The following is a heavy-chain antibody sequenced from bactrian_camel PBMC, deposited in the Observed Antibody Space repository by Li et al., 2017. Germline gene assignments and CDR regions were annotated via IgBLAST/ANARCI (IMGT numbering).Heavy chain of an antibody. CDR2: IDSDGTT. D-gene: IGHD5*01. CDR1: GRPDSWNI. CDR3: AAGCRAAWVLGSSSYEYSY. Sequence: VQLVESGGDSVLAGASLRLSCVVSGRPDSWNIMGWFRQVPGKEREGVGEIDSDGTTRYAESVQGRFTISKDNTKNTLYLQMNNLKPEDTGMYFCAAGCRAAWVLGSSSYEYSYWGQGTQVTVS. V-gene: IGHV3S53*01. J-gene: IGHJ4*01.